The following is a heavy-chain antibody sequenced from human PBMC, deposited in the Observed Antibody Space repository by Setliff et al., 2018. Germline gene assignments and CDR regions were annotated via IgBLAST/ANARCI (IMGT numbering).Heavy chain of an antibody. D-gene: IGHD2-15*01. CDR1: GFTFTYFG. Sequence: ASVKVSCKASGFTFTYFGISWVRLAPGQGLEWMGWISGHNGKTMYAQKFQDRVTMTTDTSTSAAYLELMSLRSDDTAVYYCAISSLSICSGDTCPNAFDIWGQGTMVTVSS. J-gene: IGHJ3*02. CDR2: ISGHNGKT. V-gene: IGHV1-18*01. CDR3: AISSLSICSGDTCPNAFDI.